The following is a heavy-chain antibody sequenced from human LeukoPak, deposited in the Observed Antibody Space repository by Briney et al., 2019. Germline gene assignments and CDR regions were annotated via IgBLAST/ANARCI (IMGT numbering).Heavy chain of an antibody. Sequence: GGSLRLSCAASGIIISSNYMQWVRQAQGKGLVWVSRINPEGTSTTYADSVKGRFTISRDNAKNTLYLQMNSLRVEDTAVYYCARRHFTNGWYYFDYWGQGTLVTVSS. J-gene: IGHJ4*02. CDR3: ARRHFTNGWYYFDY. CDR2: INPEGTST. V-gene: IGHV3-74*01. CDR1: GIIISSNY. D-gene: IGHD6-19*01.